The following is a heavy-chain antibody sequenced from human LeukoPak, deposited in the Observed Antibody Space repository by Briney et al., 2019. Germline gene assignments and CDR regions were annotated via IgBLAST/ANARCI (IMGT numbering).Heavy chain of an antibody. V-gene: IGHV1-69*04. J-gene: IGHJ4*02. CDR2: IVPILGLA. Sequence: ASVKVSCKASGGTFDSYAITWVRQAPGQGLEWMGRIVPILGLANYAQNFQGRVTITADKSTSTAYMELSSLRSEDTAVYYCATRTDYSNSKRPFDYWGQGTLVTVSS. CDR3: ATRTDYSNSKRPFDY. D-gene: IGHD4-11*01. CDR1: GGTFDSYA.